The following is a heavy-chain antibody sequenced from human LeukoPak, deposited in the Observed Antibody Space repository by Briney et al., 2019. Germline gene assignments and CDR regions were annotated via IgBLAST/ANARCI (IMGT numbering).Heavy chain of an antibody. Sequence: SVKVSCKASGGTFSSNAISWVRQAPGQGLEWMGGIIPIFGTANYAQKFQGRVTITADKSTSTAYMELSSLRSEDTAVYYCARGGVQNLNYDILTGPIQYWGQGTLVTVSS. CDR3: ARGGVQNLNYDILTGPIQY. J-gene: IGHJ4*02. CDR1: GGTFSSNA. CDR2: IIPIFGTA. D-gene: IGHD3-9*01. V-gene: IGHV1-69*06.